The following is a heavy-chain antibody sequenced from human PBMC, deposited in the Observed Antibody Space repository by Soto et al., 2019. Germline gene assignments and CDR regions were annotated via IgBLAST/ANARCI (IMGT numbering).Heavy chain of an antibody. D-gene: IGHD3-22*01. V-gene: IGHV3-23*01. Sequence: GGSLRLSCAASGFTFSSYAMSWVRQAPGKGLEWVSGISDSGGRIYYADSVKGRSTISRDKAKNSLYLQMKSLRAEDTAVYYCARTMRGYDSSGYFYLYFDYWGQGTLVTVSS. CDR1: GFTFSSYA. J-gene: IGHJ4*02. CDR2: ISDSGGRI. CDR3: ARTMRGYDSSGYFYLYFDY.